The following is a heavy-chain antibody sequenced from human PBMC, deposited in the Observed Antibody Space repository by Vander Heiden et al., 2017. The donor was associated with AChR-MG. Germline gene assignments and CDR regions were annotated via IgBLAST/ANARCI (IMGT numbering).Heavy chain of an antibody. V-gene: IGHV1-69*01. CDR3: ARGGIYCSSTSCYNRPYYYYGMDV. CDR2: IIPIFGTA. D-gene: IGHD2-2*01. CDR1: GGTFSSYA. J-gene: IGHJ6*02. Sequence: QVQLVQSGAEVKKPGSSVKVSCKASGGTFSSYAISWVRQAPGQGLEWMGGIIPIFGTANYAQKFQGRVTITADESTSTAYMELSSLRSEDTAVYYCARGGIYCSSTSCYNRPYYYYGMDVWGQGTTVTVSS.